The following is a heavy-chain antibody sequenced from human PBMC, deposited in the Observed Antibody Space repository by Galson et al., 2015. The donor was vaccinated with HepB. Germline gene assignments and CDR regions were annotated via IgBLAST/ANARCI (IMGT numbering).Heavy chain of an antibody. D-gene: IGHD3-9*01. V-gene: IGHV1-69*02. CDR2: IIPILGIA. Sequence: SVKVSCKASGGTFSSYTISWVRQAPGQGLEWMGRIIPILGIANYAQKFQGRVTITADKSTSTAYMELRSLRSDDTAVYYCASSPTLVPSSYYDILTGYLGAWAFDIWGQGTMVTVSS. J-gene: IGHJ3*02. CDR3: ASSPTLVPSSYYDILTGYLGAWAFDI. CDR1: GGTFSSYT.